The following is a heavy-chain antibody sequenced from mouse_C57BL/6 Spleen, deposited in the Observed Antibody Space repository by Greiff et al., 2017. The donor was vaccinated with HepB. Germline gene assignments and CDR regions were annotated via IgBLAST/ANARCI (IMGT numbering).Heavy chain of an antibody. CDR1: GYTFTDYN. V-gene: IGHV1-22*01. D-gene: IGHD1-1*01. CDR2: INPNNGGT. J-gene: IGHJ2*01. Sequence: VQLQQSGPELVKPGASVKMSCKASGYTFTDYNMHWVKQSHGKSLEWIGYINPNNGGTSYNQKFKGKATLTVNKSSSTAYMELRSLTSEDSAVYYCARCSNYYGSSPQFAYWGQGTTLTVSS. CDR3: ARCSNYYGSSPQFAY.